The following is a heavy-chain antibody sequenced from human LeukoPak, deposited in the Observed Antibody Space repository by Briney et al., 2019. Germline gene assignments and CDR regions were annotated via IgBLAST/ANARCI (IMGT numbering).Heavy chain of an antibody. J-gene: IGHJ4*02. D-gene: IGHD3-3*01. Sequence: GGSLRLSCAASGFTFSSYSMNWVRQAPGKGLEWVSSISSSSSYIYYADSVKGRFTISRDNAKNSLYLQMNSLRAEDTAVYYCARVGGQRYYDFWSGSYYFGYWGQGTLVTVSS. CDR3: ARVGGQRYYDFWSGSYYFGY. CDR2: ISSSSSYI. V-gene: IGHV3-21*01. CDR1: GFTFSSYS.